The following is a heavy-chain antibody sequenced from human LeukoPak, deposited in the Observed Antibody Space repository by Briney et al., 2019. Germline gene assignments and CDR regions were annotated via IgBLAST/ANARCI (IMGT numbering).Heavy chain of an antibody. CDR3: ATEVEYDSNGYLVDY. CDR2: FDLEDDER. CDR1: GSTLSEFA. J-gene: IGHJ4*02. Sequence: ASVKVSCKVSGSTLSEFAIHWVRHAPGKGLEWMGGFDLEDDERRYSEKFQDRVTMTEDTSTDTAYMFLSSLRSEDTAVYYCATEVEYDSNGYLVDYWGQGTLVTVSS. V-gene: IGHV1-24*01. D-gene: IGHD3-22*01.